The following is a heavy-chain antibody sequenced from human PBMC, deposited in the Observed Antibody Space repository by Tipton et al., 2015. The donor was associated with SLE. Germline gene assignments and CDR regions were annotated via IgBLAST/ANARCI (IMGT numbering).Heavy chain of an antibody. CDR1: GFTFDDFA. Sequence: QLVQSGGGLVQPGNSLRRSCAASGFTFDDFAMHWFRQAPGKGLDWVPGVTWSGNRKDYADSVRGRFTISRDNTKNSLYLQMNSLRAEDTAFYYCAKDVVSGVTRKNGFVWGQGTLVTVPS. CDR2: VTWSGNRK. V-gene: IGHV3-9*01. J-gene: IGHJ4*02. CDR3: AKDVVSGVTRKNGFV. D-gene: IGHD2-21*02.